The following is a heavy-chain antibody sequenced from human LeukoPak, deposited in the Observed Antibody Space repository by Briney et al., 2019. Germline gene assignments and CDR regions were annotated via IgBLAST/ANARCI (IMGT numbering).Heavy chain of an antibody. Sequence: GGSLRLSCVASGFTFDDHAMHWVRQAPGKGLEWVANIKQDGSEKYYVDSVKGRFTISRDNAKNSLYLQMNSLRAEDTAVYYCASHPWDWGTPQGNYWGQGTLVTVSS. CDR3: ASHPWDWGTPQGNY. J-gene: IGHJ4*02. V-gene: IGHV3-7*01. CDR1: GFTFDDHA. D-gene: IGHD3-16*01. CDR2: IKQDGSEK.